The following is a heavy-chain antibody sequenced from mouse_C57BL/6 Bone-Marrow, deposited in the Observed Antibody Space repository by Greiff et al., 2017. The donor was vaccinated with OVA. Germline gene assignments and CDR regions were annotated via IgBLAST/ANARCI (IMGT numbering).Heavy chain of an antibody. J-gene: IGHJ3*01. D-gene: IGHD2-2*01. CDR1: GYTFTSYW. CDR2: IYPGSGST. CDR3: ARSLYGYDEGRFAY. Sequence: QVQLQQPGAELVKPGASVKMSCKASGYTFTSYWITWVKQRPGQGLEWIGDIYPGSGSTNYNEKFKSKATLTVDTSSSTAYMQLSSLTSEDSAVYYCARSLYGYDEGRFAYWGQGTLVTVSA. V-gene: IGHV1-55*01.